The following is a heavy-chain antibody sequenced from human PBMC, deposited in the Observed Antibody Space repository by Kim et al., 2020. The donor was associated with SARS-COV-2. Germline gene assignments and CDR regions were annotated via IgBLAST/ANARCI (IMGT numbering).Heavy chain of an antibody. CDR3: ARWEYCSGGSRNLCFTYYYGMDV. CDR2: IIPIFGTA. D-gene: IGHD2-15*01. Sequence: SVKVSCKASGGTFSSYAISWVRQAPGQGLEWMGGIIPIFGTANYAQKFQGRVTITADESTSTAYMELSSLRSEDTAVYYCARWEYCSGGSRNLCFTYYYGMDVWGQGTTVTVSS. J-gene: IGHJ6*02. V-gene: IGHV1-69*13. CDR1: GGTFSSYA.